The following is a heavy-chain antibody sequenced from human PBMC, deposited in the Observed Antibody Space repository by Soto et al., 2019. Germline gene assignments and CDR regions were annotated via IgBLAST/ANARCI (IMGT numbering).Heavy chain of an antibody. CDR3: ARGRTGGYSGYDTRSFDY. Sequence: QVQLVQSGAEVKKPGSSVKVSCKASGGTFSSYAISWVRQAPGQGLEWMGGVIPIFGTANYAQKFQGRVTITTDDSTSTAYMELSSLRSEDTAVYYCARGRTGGYSGYDTRSFDYWGQGTLVTVSS. V-gene: IGHV1-69*01. CDR1: GGTFSSYA. CDR2: VIPIFGTA. J-gene: IGHJ4*02. D-gene: IGHD5-12*01.